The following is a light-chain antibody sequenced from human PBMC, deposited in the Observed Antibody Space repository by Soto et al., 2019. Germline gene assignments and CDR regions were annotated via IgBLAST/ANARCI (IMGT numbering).Light chain of an antibody. CDR3: SSFAGSYTHV. CDR2: DVS. Sequence: QSALTQPRSVSGSPGQAVTFSCTGTNSDVGGYNYVSWYQQHPDKAPKLMSYDVSKRPSGVPDRFSGSKSGNAASLTISGLQAEDEADYFCSSFAGSYTHVFGTGTKVTVL. J-gene: IGLJ1*01. V-gene: IGLV2-11*01. CDR1: NSDVGGYNY.